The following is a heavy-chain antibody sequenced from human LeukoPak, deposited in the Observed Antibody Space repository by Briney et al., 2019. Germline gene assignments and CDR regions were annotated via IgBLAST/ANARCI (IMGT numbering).Heavy chain of an antibody. Sequence: SETLSLTCTVSGGSINSGGCYWSWIRQPPGRGLEWIGNIYYTGSTDYNPSLKSRVTMSVDTSKNQFSLKLSSVTAADTAVYYCARASSAAGAEIDYWGQGTLVTVSS. D-gene: IGHD6-13*01. CDR3: ARASSAAGAEIDY. V-gene: IGHV4-30-2*01. CDR1: GGSINSGGCY. CDR2: IYYTGST. J-gene: IGHJ4*02.